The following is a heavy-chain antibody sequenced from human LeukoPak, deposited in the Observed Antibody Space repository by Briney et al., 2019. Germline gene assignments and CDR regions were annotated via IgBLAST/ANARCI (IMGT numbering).Heavy chain of an antibody. Sequence: SGTLSLTCAVSGGSLSSSNWWSWVRQPLWKGLEWIGEIYHSGSTNYNPSLKSRVTISVDKSKNQFSLKLSSVTAADTAVYYCARRSLDDYVWGSYRPLYFDYWGQGTLVTVSS. CDR1: GGSLSSSNW. J-gene: IGHJ4*02. V-gene: IGHV4-4*02. CDR3: ARRSLDDYVWGSYRPLYFDY. CDR2: IYHSGST. D-gene: IGHD3-16*02.